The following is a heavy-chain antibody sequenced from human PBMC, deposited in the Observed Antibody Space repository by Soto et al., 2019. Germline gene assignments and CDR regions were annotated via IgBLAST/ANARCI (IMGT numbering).Heavy chain of an antibody. CDR2: SSAYNGVT. D-gene: IGHD2-15*01. J-gene: IGHJ4*02. V-gene: IGHV1-18*01. CDR1: GYTFTSYG. CDR3: ARGPRSGYCSGGSRHYFDY. Sequence: QVQLVQSGGEVKKPGASVKVSCQASGYTFTSYGITWVRQAPGQGLEWMGWSSAYNGVTKYAQKFQDRVTMTTDTSTSTAYMELRSLRSDDTAVYYCARGPRSGYCSGGSRHYFDYWGQRTLVTVSS.